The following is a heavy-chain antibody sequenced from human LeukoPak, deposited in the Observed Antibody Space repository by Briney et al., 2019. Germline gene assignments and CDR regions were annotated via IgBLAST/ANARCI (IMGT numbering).Heavy chain of an antibody. CDR3: TTPTGGTTMRYYYYGMDV. V-gene: IGHV3-15*01. CDR1: GFTFSNAW. Sequence: GGSLRLSCAASGFTFSNAWMSWVRQAPGKGLEWVGRIKSKTDGGTTDYAAPVKGRFTISRDDSKNTLYLQMNSLKTEDTAVYYCTTPTGGTTMRYYYYGMDVWSKGTTVTVSS. D-gene: IGHD1-1*01. J-gene: IGHJ6*04. CDR2: IKSKTDGGTT.